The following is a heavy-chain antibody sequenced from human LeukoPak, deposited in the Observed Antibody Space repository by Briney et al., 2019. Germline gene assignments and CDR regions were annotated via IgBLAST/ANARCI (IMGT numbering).Heavy chain of an antibody. Sequence: SETPSLTCAVYGGSFSDNYWNWIRQSPGKGLEWIGEINHSGDTNNNPSLKSRVTISVDTSKNQFSLKLSSVTAADTAVYYCARGGRYCIGGSCYALFDYWGQGTLVTVSS. CDR3: ARGGRYCIGGSCYALFDY. V-gene: IGHV4-34*01. CDR1: GGSFSDNY. D-gene: IGHD2-15*01. J-gene: IGHJ4*02. CDR2: INHSGDT.